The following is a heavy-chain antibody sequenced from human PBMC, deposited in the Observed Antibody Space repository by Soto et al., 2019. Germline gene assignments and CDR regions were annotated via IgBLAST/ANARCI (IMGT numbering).Heavy chain of an antibody. CDR1: GFTFSSYS. Sequence: GGSLRLSCAASGFTFSSYSMNWVRQAPGKGLEWVSYISSSSSTIYYADSVKGRFTISRDNAKNSLYLQMNSLRAEDTAVYYCARDIPTVTKPLIFDYWGQELWSPSPQ. D-gene: IGHD4-17*01. CDR2: ISSSSSTI. V-gene: IGHV3-48*01. CDR3: ARDIPTVTKPLIFDY. J-gene: IGHJ4*01.